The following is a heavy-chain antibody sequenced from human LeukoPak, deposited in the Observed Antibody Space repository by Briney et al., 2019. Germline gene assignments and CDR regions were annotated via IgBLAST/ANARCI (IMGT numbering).Heavy chain of an antibody. CDR1: GFTFSSYT. V-gene: IGHV3-64*01. J-gene: IGHJ6*03. CDR2: ISSYGGST. CDR3: ARDLFITTNREYYYYMDV. Sequence: GGSLRLSCAASGFTFSSYTMHWVRQAPGKGLEYVSGISSYGGSTYYANPVKGRFTISRDNSKNTLYLQMGSLRAEDMAVYYCARDLFITTNREYYYYMDVWGKGTTVTVSS. D-gene: IGHD3-22*01.